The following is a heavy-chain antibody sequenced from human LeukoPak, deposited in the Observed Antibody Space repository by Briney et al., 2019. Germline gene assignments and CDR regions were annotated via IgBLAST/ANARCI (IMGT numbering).Heavy chain of an antibody. CDR2: INPNSGGT. CDR1: GYTFTGYY. J-gene: IGHJ5*02. CDR3: ARDPRALYSYGTNWFDP. Sequence: ASVKVSCKASGYTFTGYYMHWVRQAPGQGLEWMGWINPNSGGTNYAQKFQGRVTMTRDTSISTAYMELSRLRSDDTAVYYCARDPRALYSYGTNWFDPWGQGTLVTVSS. D-gene: IGHD5-18*01. V-gene: IGHV1-2*02.